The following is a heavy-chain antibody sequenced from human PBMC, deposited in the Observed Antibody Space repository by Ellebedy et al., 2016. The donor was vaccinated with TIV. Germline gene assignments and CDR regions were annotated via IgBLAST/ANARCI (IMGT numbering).Heavy chain of an antibody. Sequence: MPSETLSLTCAVYGGSFSGYYWSWIRQPPGKGLEWIGEINNSVSTNYNPSLKSRVTISVDTSKNQFSPKLSSVTAADTAVYYCALSNLADLDYWGQGTLVTVSS. CDR3: ALSNLADLDY. D-gene: IGHD2-15*01. CDR2: INNSVST. V-gene: IGHV4-34*01. CDR1: GGSFSGYY. J-gene: IGHJ4*02.